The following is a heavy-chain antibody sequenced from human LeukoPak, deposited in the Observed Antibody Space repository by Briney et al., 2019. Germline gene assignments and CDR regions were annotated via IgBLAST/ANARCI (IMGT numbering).Heavy chain of an antibody. D-gene: IGHD4-17*01. CDR1: GGSFSGYY. Sequence: SETLSLTCAVYGGSFSGYYWTWIRQPPGKGLEWIGEINHSGSTNYNPSLKSRVTISVDTSKNQLSLKLSSLIAADTAVYYCARNYGDYVYTLGYWGQGTLVTVSS. V-gene: IGHV4-34*01. CDR2: INHSGST. CDR3: ARNYGDYVYTLGY. J-gene: IGHJ4*02.